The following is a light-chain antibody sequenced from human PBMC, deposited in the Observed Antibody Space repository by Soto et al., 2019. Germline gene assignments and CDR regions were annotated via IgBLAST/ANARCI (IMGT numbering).Light chain of an antibody. J-gene: IGKJ1*01. Sequence: IQMTQSPSTLSGSVGDRVTITCRASQTISSWSAWYQQKPGKAPKLLIYKASTLKSGVPSRFSGSGSGTEFTLTISSLQPEDFATYFCQQHNSFPPWTFGQGTKVDIK. CDR3: QQHNSFPPWT. CDR2: KAS. CDR1: QTISSW. V-gene: IGKV1-5*03.